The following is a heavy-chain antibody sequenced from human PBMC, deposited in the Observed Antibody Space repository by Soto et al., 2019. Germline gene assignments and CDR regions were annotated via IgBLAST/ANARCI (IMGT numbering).Heavy chain of an antibody. Sequence: ASVKVSCKASGYTFTSYYIHWVRQAPGQGPEWMGIINPSGGSTNYAQKFQGRVTMTRDTSTRTVYMELSSLRSEDTAVYYCARERSTYDTSSYYIHWGQGTLVTVSS. CDR2: INPSGGST. J-gene: IGHJ4*02. D-gene: IGHD3-22*01. CDR3: ARERSTYDTSSYYIH. CDR1: GYTFTSYY. V-gene: IGHV1-46*01.